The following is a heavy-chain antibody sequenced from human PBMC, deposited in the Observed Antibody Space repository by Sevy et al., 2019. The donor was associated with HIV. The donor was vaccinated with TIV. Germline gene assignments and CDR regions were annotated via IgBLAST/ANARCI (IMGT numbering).Heavy chain of an antibody. Sequence: GGSLRLSCAASGFTFSSYSMNWVRQAPGKGLEWVSYISSSSSTIYYADSVKGRYTISRDNAKNSLYLQMNSLRDEDTAVYYCAREASYGYPTPDYWGQGTLVTVSS. CDR3: AREASYGYPTPDY. D-gene: IGHD5-18*01. CDR1: GFTFSSYS. V-gene: IGHV3-48*02. J-gene: IGHJ4*02. CDR2: ISSSSSTI.